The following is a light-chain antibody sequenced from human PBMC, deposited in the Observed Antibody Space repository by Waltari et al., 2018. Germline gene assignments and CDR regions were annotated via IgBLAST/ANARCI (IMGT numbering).Light chain of an antibody. J-gene: IGLJ1*01. Sequence: QSALTQPPSASGSPGQSVTISCTGTSSEVGAYNYVSWYQQYPDKAPKLMIYEVTKRPSGVPDRFSGSKSGNTASLTVSGLQAEDEADYYCISYAGNNKYVLGAGTKVTVL. CDR2: EVT. CDR1: SSEVGAYNY. V-gene: IGLV2-8*01. CDR3: ISYAGNNKYV.